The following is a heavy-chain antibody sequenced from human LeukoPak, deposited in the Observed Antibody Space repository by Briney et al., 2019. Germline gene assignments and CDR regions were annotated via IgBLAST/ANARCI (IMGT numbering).Heavy chain of an antibody. CDR3: ARGYSSTMRTTGNDY. J-gene: IGHJ4*02. D-gene: IGHD1-1*01. CDR2: INPRSGDT. CDR1: GYTFTGYY. V-gene: IGHV1-2*02. Sequence: ASVKVSCKASGYTFTGYYIHWVRQAPGQGLEWMGWINPRSGDTNYAQKFQGRVTMTRDTSINASYMELSSLRSDDTAVYYCARGYSSTMRTTGNDYWGQGTLVTDSS.